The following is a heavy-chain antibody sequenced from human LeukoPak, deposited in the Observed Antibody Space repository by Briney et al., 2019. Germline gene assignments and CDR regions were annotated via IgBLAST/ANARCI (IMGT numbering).Heavy chain of an antibody. D-gene: IGHD3-22*01. CDR1: GFTFNDYY. J-gene: IGHJ4*02. V-gene: IGHV3-11*01. CDR2: ISGSENTI. Sequence: PGGSLRLSCTASGFTFNDYYMSWIRQAPGKGPEWLSYISGSENTIYYADSVRGRFTISRDNAKNSLSLQMNSLRAEDTALYYCARYDTSGYYPDFWGQGPVLTVSS. CDR3: ARYDTSGYYPDF.